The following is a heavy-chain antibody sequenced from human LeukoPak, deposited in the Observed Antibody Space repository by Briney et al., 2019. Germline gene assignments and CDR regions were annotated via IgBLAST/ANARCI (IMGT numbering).Heavy chain of an antibody. J-gene: IGHJ4*02. Sequence: PGGSLRLSCAASGFTFSSYEMNWVRQAPGKGLEWVSYISSSGNTIYYADSVKGRFTISRDNAKNSLYLQMNSLRAEDTAVYFCAKSPTGSGWYYFDYWGQGTLVSVSS. V-gene: IGHV3-48*03. CDR2: ISSSGNTI. D-gene: IGHD6-19*01. CDR3: AKSPTGSGWYYFDY. CDR1: GFTFSSYE.